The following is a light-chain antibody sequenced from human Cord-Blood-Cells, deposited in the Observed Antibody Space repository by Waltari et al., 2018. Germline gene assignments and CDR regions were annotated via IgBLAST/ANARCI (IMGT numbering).Light chain of an antibody. V-gene: IGLV2-14*01. CDR2: EVS. Sequence: QSALTQPASVSGSPGQSITISCTGTSSDVGGYNYVSWYQQHPGKAPKRMIYEVSNRPSGVSNRFSCSKSGNSASLTIAGLQAEDEADYYCSSYTSSSTLVVFGGGTKLTVL. J-gene: IGLJ2*01. CDR1: SSDVGGYNY. CDR3: SSYTSSSTLVV.